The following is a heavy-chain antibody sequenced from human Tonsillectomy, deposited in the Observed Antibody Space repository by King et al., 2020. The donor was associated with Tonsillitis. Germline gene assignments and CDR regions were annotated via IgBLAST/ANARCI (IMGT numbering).Heavy chain of an antibody. V-gene: IGHV4-34*01. CDR2: INHSGST. Sequence: VQLQQWGAGLLKPSETLSLTCAVYGGSFSFYYWSWIRQPPGKGLEWIGDINHSGSTNYNPSLKSRVTISVDASKKQFSLNLSSVTAAGTAVYFCARGNYSSGWTPFAFDIWGQGTVVTVSS. J-gene: IGHJ3*02. D-gene: IGHD6-19*01. CDR3: ARGNYSSGWTPFAFDI. CDR1: GGSFSFYY.